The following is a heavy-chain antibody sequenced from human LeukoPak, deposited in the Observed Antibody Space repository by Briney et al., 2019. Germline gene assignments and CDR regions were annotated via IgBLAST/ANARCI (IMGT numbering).Heavy chain of an antibody. J-gene: IGHJ4*02. D-gene: IGHD5-18*01. CDR2: IRYDGSNK. V-gene: IGHV3-30*02. Sequence: GGSLRLSFPASGFTFSSYGMHWVRQAPGKGLEWVAFIRYDGSNKYYADSVKGRFTISRDNSKNTLYLQMNSLRAEDTAVYYCAKRKGGYSYGSEDYFDYWGQGTLVTVSS. CDR3: AKRKGGYSYGSEDYFDY. CDR1: GFTFSSYG.